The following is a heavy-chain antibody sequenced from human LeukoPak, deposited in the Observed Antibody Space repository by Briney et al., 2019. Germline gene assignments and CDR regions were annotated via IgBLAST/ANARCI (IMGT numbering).Heavy chain of an antibody. CDR3: ARHSGYCSSTSCPYYFDY. CDR1: GSMYNYY. J-gene: IGHJ4*02. D-gene: IGHD2-2*01. CDR2: IHYNGIT. Sequence: SETLSLTCTVSGSMYNYYWSWIRQPPGKGLEWIGYIHYNGITNYSPSLKSRVTMSLDTSKNQVSLKLNSVTAADTAVYYCARHSGYCSSTSCPYYFDYWGQGTLVTVSS. V-gene: IGHV4-59*08.